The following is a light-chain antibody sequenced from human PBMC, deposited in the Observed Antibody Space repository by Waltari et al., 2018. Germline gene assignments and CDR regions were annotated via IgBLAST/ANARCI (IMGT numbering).Light chain of an antibody. V-gene: IGKV1-33*01. Sequence: DIQMTQSPSSLSASVGDRVTITCQASQDISNYLNWYQQKPGKAPKLLIYDASNLETGVPSRFSGSGSGTDFTFTISSLQPEDIATYYCHQYDSLPLTFGGGTKVAIK. CDR1: QDISNY. J-gene: IGKJ4*01. CDR2: DAS. CDR3: HQYDSLPLT.